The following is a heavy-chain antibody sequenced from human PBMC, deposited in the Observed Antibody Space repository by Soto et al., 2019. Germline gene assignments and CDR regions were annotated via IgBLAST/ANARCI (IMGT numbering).Heavy chain of an antibody. CDR1: GFTFSRYG. CDR3: AKETVATSRPTRIYYYYGLDV. V-gene: IGHV3-30*18. J-gene: IGHJ6*02. CDR2: TSHDGTNK. Sequence: QVQLVESGGGVVQPGRSLRLSCATSGFTFSRYGIHWVRQAPGKGLEWVAVTSHDGTNKYYTDSVKGRFIISRDNSKNTLYLEMNSLRAEDTAVYYCAKETVATSRPTRIYYYYGLDVWGQGTTVSGSS. D-gene: IGHD5-12*01.